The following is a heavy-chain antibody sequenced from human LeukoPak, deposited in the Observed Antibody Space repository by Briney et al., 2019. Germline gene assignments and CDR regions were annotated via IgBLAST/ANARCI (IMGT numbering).Heavy chain of an antibody. D-gene: IGHD6-19*01. CDR1: GGSFSGYY. Sequence: PSETLSLTCAVYGGSFSGYYWSWIRQPPGKGLEWTGYIYYSGSTNYNPSLKSRVTISVDTSKNQFSLKLSSVTAADTATYYCARAVSGRFDYWGQGTLVTVSS. CDR2: IYYSGST. V-gene: IGHV4-59*08. J-gene: IGHJ4*02. CDR3: ARAVSGRFDY.